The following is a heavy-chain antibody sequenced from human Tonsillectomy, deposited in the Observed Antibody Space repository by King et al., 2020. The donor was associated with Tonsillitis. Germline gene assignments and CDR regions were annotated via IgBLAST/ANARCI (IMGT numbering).Heavy chain of an antibody. CDR2: STKKGNKYVT. Sequence: VQLVESGGGLVQPGGSLKLSCAASGFIFNGSSLHWVRQAPGKGLEWVGRSTKKGNKYVTGFPPSVEGRMIISRDDSKNTAYLQMNSLNTEDTAMYYCTRRNSGSYYDNAFDIWGQGTMVTVSS. V-gene: IGHV3-73*01. CDR3: TRRNSGSYYDNAFDI. J-gene: IGHJ3*02. CDR1: GFIFNGSS. D-gene: IGHD1-26*01.